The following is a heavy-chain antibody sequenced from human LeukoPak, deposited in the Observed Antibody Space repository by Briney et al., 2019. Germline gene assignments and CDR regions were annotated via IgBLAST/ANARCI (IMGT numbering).Heavy chain of an antibody. CDR1: GYTFTSYD. CDR2: MNPNSGDT. CDR3: ARGLGYYGSWELDWFDP. J-gene: IGHJ5*02. V-gene: IGHV1-8*03. D-gene: IGHD3-10*01. Sequence: ASVKVSCKASGYTFTSYDINWVRQATGQGLEWMGWMNPNSGDTGYAQKFQGRVTITRNTSISTAYMELSSLRSEDTAVYYCARGLGYYGSWELDWFDPWGQGTLVTVSS.